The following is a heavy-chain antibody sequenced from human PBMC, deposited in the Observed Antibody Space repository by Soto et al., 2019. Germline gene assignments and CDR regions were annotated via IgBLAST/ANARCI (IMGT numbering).Heavy chain of an antibody. CDR1: GFTFSSYA. V-gene: IGHV3-23*01. CDR3: AKVQSKLWFDRLGY. Sequence: EVQLLESGGGLVQPGGSLRLSCAASGFTFSSYAMSWVRQAPGKGLEWVSAISGSGGSTYYADSVKGRFTISRDNSKNRLYLLMNSLRAEDTAVYYCAKVQSKLWFDRLGYWGQGTLVTVSS. D-gene: IGHD3-10*01. CDR2: ISGSGGST. J-gene: IGHJ4*02.